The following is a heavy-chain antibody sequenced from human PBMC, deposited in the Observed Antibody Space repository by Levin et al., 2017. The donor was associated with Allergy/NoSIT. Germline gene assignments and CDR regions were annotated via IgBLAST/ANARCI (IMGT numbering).Heavy chain of an antibody. CDR1: GFSLSNARMG. D-gene: IGHD3-3*01. V-gene: IGHV2-26*01. J-gene: IGHJ3*02. CDR2: IFSNDEK. CDR3: ARMKARITIFGVVNDAFDI. Sequence: SGPTLVKPTETLTLTCTVSGFSLSNARMGVSWIRQPPGKALEWLAHIFSNDEKSYSTSLKSRLTISKDTSKSQVVLTMTNMDPVDTATYYCARMKARITIFGVVNDAFDIWGQGTMVTVSS.